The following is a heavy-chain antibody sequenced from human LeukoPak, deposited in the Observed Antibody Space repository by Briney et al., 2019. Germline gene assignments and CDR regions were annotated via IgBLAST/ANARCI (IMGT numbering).Heavy chain of an antibody. CDR2: IYYSGST. Sequence: SETLSLTCTVSGGSISSYYWSWIRQPPGKGLEWIGYIYYSGSTNYSPSLKSRVTISVDTSKNQFSLKLSSVTAVPYYYGMDVWGKGTTVTVSS. CDR1: GGSISSYY. J-gene: IGHJ6*04. CDR3: V. V-gene: IGHV4-59*01.